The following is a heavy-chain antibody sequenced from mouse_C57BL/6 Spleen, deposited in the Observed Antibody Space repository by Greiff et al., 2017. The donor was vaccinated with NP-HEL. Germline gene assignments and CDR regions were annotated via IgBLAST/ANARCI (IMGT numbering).Heavy chain of an antibody. J-gene: IGHJ4*01. Sequence: EVHLVESGEGLVKPGGSLKLSCAASGFTFSSYAMSWVRQTPEKRLEWVAYISSGGDYIYYADTVKGRFTISRDNARNTLYLQMSSLKSEDTAMYYCTRDQGYGYDGYYYAMDYWGQGTSVTVSS. CDR2: ISSGGDYI. V-gene: IGHV5-9-1*02. D-gene: IGHD2-2*01. CDR3: TRDQGYGYDGYYYAMDY. CDR1: GFTFSSYA.